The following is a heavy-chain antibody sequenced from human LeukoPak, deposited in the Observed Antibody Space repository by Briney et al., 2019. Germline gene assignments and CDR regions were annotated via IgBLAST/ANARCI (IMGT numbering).Heavy chain of an antibody. Sequence: GRSLRLSCAASGFTFRNHAIHWVRQAPGKGLEWVAVISDDGSSKYYADSVKGRFIISRDNSKNTLYLQMNSLTAEETAVYFCERGHSGSYWLIDYWGQGTLVIVSS. CDR1: GFTFRNHA. J-gene: IGHJ4*02. CDR3: ERGHSGSYWLIDY. V-gene: IGHV3-30-3*01. D-gene: IGHD1-26*01. CDR2: ISDDGSSK.